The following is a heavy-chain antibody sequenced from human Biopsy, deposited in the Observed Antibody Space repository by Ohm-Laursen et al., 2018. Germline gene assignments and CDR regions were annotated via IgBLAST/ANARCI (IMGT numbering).Heavy chain of an antibody. J-gene: IGHJ6*02. D-gene: IGHD3-10*01. CDR2: IIPIVDIV. CDR1: GDTFNKYG. Sequence: VASVKVSCKASGDTFNKYGIFWVRQAPGQGLEWMGRIIPIVDIVNYAQRFQGRVTMTADKSTSTAYLDLSSLISEDTAVYYCARGGSGSSYYGMDVWGQGTTVTVSS. CDR3: ARGGSGSSYYGMDV. V-gene: IGHV1-69*04.